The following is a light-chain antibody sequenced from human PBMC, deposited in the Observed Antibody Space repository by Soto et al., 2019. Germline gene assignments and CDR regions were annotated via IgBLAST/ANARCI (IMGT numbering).Light chain of an antibody. J-gene: IGLJ1*01. V-gene: IGLV2-23*01. CDR2: EGN. CDR3: CSYPGRRIFYV. CDR1: SSDIGNYNL. Sequence: QSVLTQPASVSGSPGQSITVSCTGTSSDIGNYNLVSWYQQHPGKAPKLIIYEGNKRPSGVSNRFSGSKSGSTASLTISGLQAEDEAVYYCCSYPGRRIFYVFGTGTKVTVL.